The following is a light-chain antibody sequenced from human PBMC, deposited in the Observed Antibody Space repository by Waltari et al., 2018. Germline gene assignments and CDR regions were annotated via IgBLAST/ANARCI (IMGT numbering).Light chain of an antibody. Sequence: QSALTQPASVSGSPGQSITISCTGSSSDVGSSNLVPWYQQHPGKAPKLRIYEVSKRTSGVSNRCSGSKSGNTASLTISGLQAEDEADYYCYSYAGGSVFGTGTKVTVL. CDR1: SSDVGSSNL. CDR2: EVS. CDR3: YSYAGGSV. V-gene: IGLV2-23*02. J-gene: IGLJ1*01.